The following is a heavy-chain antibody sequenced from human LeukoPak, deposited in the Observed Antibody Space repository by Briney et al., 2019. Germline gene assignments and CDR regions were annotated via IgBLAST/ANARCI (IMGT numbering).Heavy chain of an antibody. Sequence: PSETLSLTCAVYGGSLSGYYWSWIRQSPGKGLEWIGEINHSGSTNYNPSLKSRVTISVDTSKNQFSLKLSSVTAADTAVYYCARVLLPARNSPFQKWGQVTLVTVSS. D-gene: IGHD2-15*01. CDR1: GGSLSGYY. CDR3: ARVLLPARNSPFQK. CDR2: INHSGST. V-gene: IGHV4-34*01. J-gene: IGHJ4*02.